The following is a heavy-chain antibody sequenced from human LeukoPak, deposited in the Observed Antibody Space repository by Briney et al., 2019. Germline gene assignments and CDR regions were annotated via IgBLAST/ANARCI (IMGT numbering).Heavy chain of an antibody. CDR3: ARQDLGIFYYDCWSGYYRYFDY. D-gene: IGHD3-3*01. CDR2: INWKGGST. Sequence: GGSLRLSCAASGFTFDEYCMSWVRQAPGEGLEWVSGINWKGGSTGYADSVKGRFTISRDNAKNSLYRQMNSLRAEDTAVYDCARQDLGIFYYDCWSGYYRYFDYWGQGTLVTVSS. J-gene: IGHJ4*02. CDR1: GFTFDEYC. V-gene: IGHV3-20*01.